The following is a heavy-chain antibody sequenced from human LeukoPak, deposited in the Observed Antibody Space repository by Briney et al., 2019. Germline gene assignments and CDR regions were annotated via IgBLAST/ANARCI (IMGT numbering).Heavy chain of an antibody. Sequence: GGSLRLSCAASGFTVSSNYMNWVRQAPEKGLEWVSVIYSGGSTYYADSVKGRFTISRDNSKNTLYLQMNSLRAEDTAVYYCASDSAWNLHGGYLDHWGQGTLVSVSS. CDR1: GFTVSSNY. D-gene: IGHD2-15*01. J-gene: IGHJ4*02. CDR3: ASDSAWNLHGGYLDH. CDR2: IYSGGST. V-gene: IGHV3-66*01.